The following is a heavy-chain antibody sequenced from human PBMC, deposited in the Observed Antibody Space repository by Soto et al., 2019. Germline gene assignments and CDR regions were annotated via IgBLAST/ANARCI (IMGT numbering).Heavy chain of an antibody. CDR1: GGSITNTNW. CDR2: IYYSATT. Sequence: QVQLQESGPGLVKPSGTLSLTCAVSGGSITNTNWWSWVRQSPGEGLGGIGEIYYSATTKYNPSLKSRVTLSVDKSKNQVSLYLASVTAADTAVYYCARTNYDNCGCLDSWGQGTLVTVSS. D-gene: IGHD3-22*01. J-gene: IGHJ4*02. CDR3: ARTNYDNCGCLDS. V-gene: IGHV4-4*02.